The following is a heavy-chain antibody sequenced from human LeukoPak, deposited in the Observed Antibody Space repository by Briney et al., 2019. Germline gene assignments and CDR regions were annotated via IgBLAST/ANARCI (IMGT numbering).Heavy chain of an antibody. Sequence: QPGGPLSLSCAASGFTFSNYDIHWVRQPTGKGLEWVSAIDTAGDTYYPDSVRGRFTFSRENAKNSLSLQMNSLRAEDTAVYYCARAWRGCIGGRCPYYFDYWGQGTLVTVSS. CDR2: IDTAGDT. CDR1: GFTFSNYD. J-gene: IGHJ4*02. CDR3: ARAWRGCIGGRCPYYFDY. D-gene: IGHD2-15*01. V-gene: IGHV3-13*01.